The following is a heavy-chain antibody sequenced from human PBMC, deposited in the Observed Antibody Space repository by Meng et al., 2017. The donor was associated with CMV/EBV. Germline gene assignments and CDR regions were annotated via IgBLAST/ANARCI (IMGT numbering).Heavy chain of an antibody. V-gene: IGHV4-39*07. Sequence: WVRQPPGKGLEWIGSIYYSGSTYYNPSLKSRVTISVDTSKNQFSLKLSSVTAADTAVYYCAGGEVLGLIFDHWGQGTLVTVSS. J-gene: IGHJ4*02. D-gene: IGHD1-26*01. CDR2: IYYSGST. CDR3: AGGEVLGLIFDH.